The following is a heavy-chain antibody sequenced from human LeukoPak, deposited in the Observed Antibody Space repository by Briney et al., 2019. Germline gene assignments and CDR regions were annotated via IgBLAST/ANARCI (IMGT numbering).Heavy chain of an antibody. CDR1: GGSISSGDYY. D-gene: IGHD3-22*01. CDR3: ASPRGDDSGGYYTWYFHH. Sequence: PSETLSLTCSVSGGSISSGDYYWSWIRQPPGKGLEWIGSGSTYYNPSLKGRVTISVDTSKNQFSLKLSSVTAADTAVYFCASPRGDDSGGYYTWYFHHWGQGILVTVSS. J-gene: IGHJ1*01. V-gene: IGHV4-39*07. CDR2: SGST.